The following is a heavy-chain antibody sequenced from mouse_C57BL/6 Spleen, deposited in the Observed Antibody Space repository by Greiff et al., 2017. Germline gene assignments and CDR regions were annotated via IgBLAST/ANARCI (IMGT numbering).Heavy chain of an antibody. Sequence: EVQLVESGGGLVKPGGSLKLSCAASGFTFSDYGMHWVRQAPEKGLEWVAYISSGSSTIYYADTVKGRFTISRDNAKNTLFLQMTSLRSEDTAMYYCASGYPYAMDYWGQGTSVTVSS. CDR1: GFTFSDYG. J-gene: IGHJ4*01. CDR3: ASGYPYAMDY. CDR2: ISSGSSTI. V-gene: IGHV5-17*01. D-gene: IGHD2-2*01.